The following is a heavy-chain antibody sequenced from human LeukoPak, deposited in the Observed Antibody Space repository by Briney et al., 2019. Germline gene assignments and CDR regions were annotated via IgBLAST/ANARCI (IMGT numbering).Heavy chain of an antibody. J-gene: IGHJ1*01. Sequence: SSVKVSCKASGYTFTGYYMHWVRQAPGQGLDGMGWINPNSGGTNYAQKFQGRVTMTRDTSISTAYMELSRLRSDDTAVYYCARDRGYCSSTSCSKYYDFRSGYLYFQHWGQGTLVTVSS. CDR3: ARDRGYCSSTSCSKYYDFRSGYLYFQH. D-gene: IGHD2-2*01. CDR1: GYTFTGYY. CDR2: INPNSGGT. V-gene: IGHV1-2*02.